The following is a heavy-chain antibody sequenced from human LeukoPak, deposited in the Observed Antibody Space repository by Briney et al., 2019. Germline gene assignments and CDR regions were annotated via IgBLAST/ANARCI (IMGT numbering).Heavy chain of an antibody. CDR2: INHRGDT. D-gene: IGHD2-2*01. J-gene: IGHJ4*02. V-gene: IGHV4-34*01. CDR3: ARPGYCSATTCTGHLDV. CDR1: GESLSRYY. Sequence: PSETLSLTCAVYGESLSRYYWTWIRQPPGKGLEWIGEINHRGDTNYNPSLKSRVTISVDTSKNQFSLKVRSVTAADTSVYYCARPGYCSATTCTGHLDVWGQGTLATVSS.